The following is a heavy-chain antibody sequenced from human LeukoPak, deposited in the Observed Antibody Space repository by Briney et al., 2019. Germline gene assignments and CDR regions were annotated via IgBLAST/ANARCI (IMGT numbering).Heavy chain of an antibody. CDR1: SYSFTRYG. CDR3: ARSGRGTYYYFDL. D-gene: IGHD5-12*01. J-gene: IGHJ4*02. V-gene: IGHV1-18*01. Sequence: ASVKVSCKASSYSFTRYGISWVRQPPGQGLEWMGWISGYNGNTNYAQKFLGRVSMTADTSTSTAYMELRSLTSDDTAVYYCARSGRGTYYYFDLWGLGTLVTVSS. CDR2: ISGYNGNT.